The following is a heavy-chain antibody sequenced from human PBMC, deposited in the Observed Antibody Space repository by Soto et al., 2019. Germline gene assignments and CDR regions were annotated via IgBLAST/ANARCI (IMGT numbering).Heavy chain of an antibody. J-gene: IGHJ6*02. CDR3: ARDKGYGFGWSSSSGMDV. V-gene: IGHV1-18*01. CDR2: ISGNNGNT. CDR1: GYTFSNFG. Sequence: QVQLVQSGAEVMTPGASVKVSCKASGYTFSNFGLSWVRQAPGQGLEWMGWISGNNGNTNSAERFQGRVTMTTDTSTRTAYMEVRSLTSDDPAVYYCARDKGYGFGWSSSSGMDVWGQGTTVTVSS. D-gene: IGHD5-18*01.